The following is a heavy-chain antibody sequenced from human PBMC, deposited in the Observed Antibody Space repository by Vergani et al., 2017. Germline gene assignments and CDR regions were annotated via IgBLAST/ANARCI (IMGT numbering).Heavy chain of an antibody. CDR1: GFTSSYYG. Sequence: QVHLVESGGGVVQPGRSLRLSCVVSGFTSSYYGMHWVRQAPGKGLEWVAVISYDGTQKYYADSVKGRFTISRDNSKSTLYLQMNSLRTDDTAIYYCAKDRPTNMFRGAYGMDVWGQGTTVTVSS. D-gene: IGHD3-10*01. CDR3: AKDRPTNMFRGAYGMDV. CDR2: ISYDGTQK. V-gene: IGHV3-30*18. J-gene: IGHJ6*02.